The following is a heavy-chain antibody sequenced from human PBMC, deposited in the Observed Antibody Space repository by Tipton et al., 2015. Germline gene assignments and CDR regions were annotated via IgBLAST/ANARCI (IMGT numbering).Heavy chain of an antibody. D-gene: IGHD2-2*02. J-gene: IGHJ6*02. Sequence: SLRLSCAASGFTFRSYVMHWVRQAPGKGLEWVSGISYDGNNDFYVDSVKGRFTVSRDNSQSTLFLQMNSLRADDTGVYYCARDKTYCSDPACYTPSYCGMDVWGQGTAVTVSS. V-gene: IGHV3-30*03. CDR3: ARDKTYCSDPACYTPSYCGMDV. CDR1: GFTFRSYV. CDR2: ISYDGNND.